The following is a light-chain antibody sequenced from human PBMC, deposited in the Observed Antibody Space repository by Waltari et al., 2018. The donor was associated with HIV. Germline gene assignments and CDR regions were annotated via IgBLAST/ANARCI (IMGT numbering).Light chain of an antibody. CDR3: CSYAGSSTLV. J-gene: IGLJ3*02. Sequence: QSALTQPAPVSGSPGQSITISCTGTSSAVGGSNLVSWYQQHPGKAPKLIIYEVTKRPSGVSNRFSASKSGNTASLTISGLQAEDEAHYHCCSYAGSSTLVFGGGTNVIVL. CDR2: EVT. CDR1: SSAVGGSNL. V-gene: IGLV2-23*02.